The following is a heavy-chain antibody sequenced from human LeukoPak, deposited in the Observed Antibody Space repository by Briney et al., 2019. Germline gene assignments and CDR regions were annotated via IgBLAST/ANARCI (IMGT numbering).Heavy chain of an antibody. CDR1: GGSYSGYY. J-gene: IGHJ6*03. D-gene: IGHD2-2*01. Sequence: SETLSLTCAVYGGSYSGYYWRWIRQPPGKGLEWVGYIYYSGSTNYNPSLKSRVTISVDTSKNQFSLKLSSVTAADTAVYYCAVGYCSSTSCLDYYYMDGGGKGTTVTIS. CDR2: IYYSGST. V-gene: IGHV4-59*01. CDR3: AVGYCSSTSCLDYYYMDG.